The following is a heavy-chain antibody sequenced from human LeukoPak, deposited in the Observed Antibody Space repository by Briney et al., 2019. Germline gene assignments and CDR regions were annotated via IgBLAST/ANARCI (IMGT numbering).Heavy chain of an antibody. CDR3: ARLFYDSVWGSDRLHYPFDY. Sequence: PSETLSLTCTVSGGSISSYYWSWIRQPPGKGLEWIGEINQSGSTIYNPSLKSRVTISVDTSKNEFSLNLSSVTAADTAVYYCARLFYDSVWGSDRLHYPFDYWGQGNLVTVSS. J-gene: IGHJ4*02. D-gene: IGHD3-16*02. V-gene: IGHV4-34*01. CDR2: INQSGST. CDR1: GGSISSYY.